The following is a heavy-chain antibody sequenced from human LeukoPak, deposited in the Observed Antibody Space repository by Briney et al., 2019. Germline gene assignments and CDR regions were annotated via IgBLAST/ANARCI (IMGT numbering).Heavy chain of an antibody. CDR3: ARGGSRGYSSDY. CDR1: GFTFSSYG. J-gene: IGHJ4*02. CDR2: IWYDGSNK. V-gene: IGHV3-33*01. Sequence: GGSLRLSCAASGFTFSSYGMHWVRQAPGKGLEWVAVIWYDGSNKYYADSVKGRFTISRDNSKNTLYLQMNSLRAEDTAVYYCARGGSRGYSSDYWGQETLVTVSS. D-gene: IGHD2-15*01.